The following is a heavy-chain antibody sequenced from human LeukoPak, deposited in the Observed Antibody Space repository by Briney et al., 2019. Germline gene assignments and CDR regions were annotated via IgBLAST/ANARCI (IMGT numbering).Heavy chain of an antibody. J-gene: IGHJ5*02. V-gene: IGHV4-59*01. CDR2: IYYSGST. D-gene: IGHD2/OR15-2a*01. CDR1: GGSISSYY. CDR3: ARASQFLYNWFDP. Sequence: SETLSLTCTVSGGSISSYYWSWIRQPPGKGLEWIGYIYYSGSTNYNPSLKSRVTISVDTSKNQFSLKLSSVTAADTAVYYCARASQFLYNWFDPWGQGTLVTVSS.